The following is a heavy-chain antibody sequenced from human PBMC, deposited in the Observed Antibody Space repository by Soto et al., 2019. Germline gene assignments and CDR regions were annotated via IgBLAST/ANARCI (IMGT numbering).Heavy chain of an antibody. J-gene: IGHJ6*02. CDR2: INPNSGGT. Sequence: ASVKVSCKASGYTFTGYYIHWVRQAPGQGLEWMGWINPNSGGTNYAQKFQGWVTMTRDTSISTAYMELSRLRSDDTAVYYCARGYCNNRLFWGRLGYYGMDVWGQGTMVTVSS. CDR3: ARGYCNNRLFWGRLGYYGMDV. D-gene: IGHD2-8*01. CDR1: GYTFTGYY. V-gene: IGHV1-2*04.